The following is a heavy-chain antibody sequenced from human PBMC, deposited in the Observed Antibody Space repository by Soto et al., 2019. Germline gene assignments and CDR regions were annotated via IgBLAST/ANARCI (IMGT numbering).Heavy chain of an antibody. J-gene: IGHJ6*03. CDR3: AKAPTVYFYMDV. CDR2: ISGSGGST. CDR1: GFTFSSYA. Sequence: PWGSLRLSCAASGFTFSSYAMSWVRQAPGKGLEWVSAISGSGGSTYYADSVKGRFTISRDNSKNTLYLQMNSLRAEDTAVYYCAKAPTVYFYMDVGGKGPPVTVSS. D-gene: IGHD4-17*01. V-gene: IGHV3-23*01.